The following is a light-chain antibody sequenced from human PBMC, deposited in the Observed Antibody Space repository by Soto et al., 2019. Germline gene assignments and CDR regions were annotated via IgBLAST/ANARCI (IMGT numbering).Light chain of an antibody. CDR1: QDIGIY. CDR3: QQDLSYPLT. CDR2: AAS. V-gene: IGKV1-9*01. J-gene: IGKJ1*01. Sequence: IQMTQSPSSLCASVGDRVTVACRASQDIGIYLAWYQQKPGEAPKLLIYAASTLHGGVPSRISGSGSGTDFTLTISSLQPDDFATYYCQQDLSYPLTFGQGTKVDIK.